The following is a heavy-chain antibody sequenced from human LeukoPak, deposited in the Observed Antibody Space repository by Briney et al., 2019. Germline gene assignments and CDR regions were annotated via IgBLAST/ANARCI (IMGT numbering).Heavy chain of an antibody. CDR2: INSKSDTI. V-gene: IGHV3-48*04. CDR1: GFTFSRYS. Sequence: GGSLRLSCVASGFTFSRYSMNWVRQAPGKGLEWVSYINSKSDTIYYADSVKGRFTISRDNAKSALYLQMNSLRAEDTAVYYCARDLRSGLSYYDYWGQGTLVTVSS. D-gene: IGHD3-10*01. J-gene: IGHJ4*02. CDR3: ARDLRSGLSYYDY.